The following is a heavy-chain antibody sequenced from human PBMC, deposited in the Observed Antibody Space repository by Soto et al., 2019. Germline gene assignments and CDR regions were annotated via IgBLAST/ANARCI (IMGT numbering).Heavy chain of an antibody. Sequence: SETLSLTFTVSGGSISSSSYYWGWIRQPPGKGLEWIGSIYDSVRTYYNPSLKIRVTVSVDTSKNQFSLKLSSVTAADTAVYYCAGLVEGLGDYYYGMDVWRQGTTVTVSS. CDR3: AGLVEGLGDYYYGMDV. D-gene: IGHD1-26*01. CDR2: IYDSVRT. J-gene: IGHJ6*02. CDR1: GGSISSSSYY. V-gene: IGHV4-39*01.